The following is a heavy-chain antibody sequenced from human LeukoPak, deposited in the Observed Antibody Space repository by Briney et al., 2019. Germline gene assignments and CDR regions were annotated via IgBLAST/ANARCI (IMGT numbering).Heavy chain of an antibody. CDR3: ARGAVAGTPTDY. CDR1: GGSISSYY. Sequence: SETLSLTCTVSGGSISSYYWSWLRQPPGKGLEWIGYIYYSGSTNYNPSLKSRVTISVDTSKNQFSLKLSSVTAADTAVYYCARGAVAGTPTDYWGQGTLVTVSS. V-gene: IGHV4-59*01. D-gene: IGHD6-19*01. CDR2: IYYSGST. J-gene: IGHJ4*02.